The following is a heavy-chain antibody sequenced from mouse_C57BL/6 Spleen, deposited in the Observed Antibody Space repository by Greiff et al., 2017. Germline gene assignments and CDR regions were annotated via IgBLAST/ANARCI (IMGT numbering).Heavy chain of an antibody. D-gene: IGHD3-1*01. J-gene: IGHJ2*01. V-gene: IGHV1-80*01. CDR3: ARSLSGYLFDY. Sequence: VQLQQSGAELVKPGASVKISCKASGYAFSSYWMNWVKQRPGKGLEWIGQIYPGDGDTNYNGKFKGKATLTADKSSSTAYMQLSSLTSEDSAVYFCARSLSGYLFDYWGQGTTLTVSS. CDR1: GYAFSSYW. CDR2: IYPGDGDT.